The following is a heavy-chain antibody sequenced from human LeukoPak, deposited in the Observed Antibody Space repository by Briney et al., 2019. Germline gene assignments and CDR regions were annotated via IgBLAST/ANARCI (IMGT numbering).Heavy chain of an antibody. CDR3: ARDPPAGYSSSPLQT. J-gene: IGHJ4*02. CDR1: GYTFTGYY. V-gene: IGHV1-2*02. D-gene: IGHD6-13*01. CDR2: INPNSGGT. Sequence: ASVKVSCKASGYTFTGYYMHWVRQAPGQGLEWMGWINPNSGGTNYAQKFQGRVTMTRDTSISTAYMELSRLRSDDTAVYYCARDPPAGYSSSPLQTWGQGTLVTVSS.